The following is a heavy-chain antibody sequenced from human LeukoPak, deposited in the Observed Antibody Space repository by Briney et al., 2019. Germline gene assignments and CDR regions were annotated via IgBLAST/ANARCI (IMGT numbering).Heavy chain of an antibody. CDR1: GYTFTDYY. CDR2: VDPEDGET. V-gene: IGHV1-69-2*01. D-gene: IGHD3-10*01. Sequence: GATVRISCKASGYTFTDYYMHWVQQAPGKGLEWVGRVDPEDGETIYAEKFQGRVTITADTSTDTAYMELSRLRSEDTAVYYYATQEERITMVRGAPLYYYYMDVWGKGTTVTVSS. J-gene: IGHJ6*03. CDR3: ATQEERITMVRGAPLYYYYMDV.